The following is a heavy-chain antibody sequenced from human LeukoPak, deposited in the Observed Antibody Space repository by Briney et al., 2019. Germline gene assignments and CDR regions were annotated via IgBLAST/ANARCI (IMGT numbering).Heavy chain of an antibody. CDR2: INPNSGGT. Sequence: GASVTVSCTASVYTFTFYYMHWVRQAPGQGLEWMGWINPNSGGTNYAHKFQGRLTMPIPTSISPPYMQLTRLRSDDTAVYYCARDKSSSSSWFDPWGQGTLVTVSS. CDR3: ARDKSSSSSWFDP. CDR1: VYTFTFYY. V-gene: IGHV1-2*07. D-gene: IGHD6-6*01. J-gene: IGHJ5*02.